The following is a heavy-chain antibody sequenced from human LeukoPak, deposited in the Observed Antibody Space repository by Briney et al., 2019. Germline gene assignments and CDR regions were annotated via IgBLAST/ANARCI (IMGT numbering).Heavy chain of an antibody. Sequence: RASVTVSCKASGYTFTSYDINWVRQATGQGLEWMGWMNPNSGNTGYAQKFQGRVTMTRDTSASTAYMELSSLRSEDTAVYYCARTPRDDFRSGYYTDYYYYGMDVWGQGTTVTVSS. V-gene: IGHV1-8*01. CDR1: GYTFTSYD. D-gene: IGHD3-3*01. J-gene: IGHJ6*02. CDR3: ARTPRDDFRSGYYTDYYYYGMDV. CDR2: MNPNSGNT.